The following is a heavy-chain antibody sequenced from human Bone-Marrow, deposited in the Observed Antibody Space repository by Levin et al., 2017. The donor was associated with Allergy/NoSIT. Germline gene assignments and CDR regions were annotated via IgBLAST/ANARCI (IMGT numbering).Heavy chain of an antibody. Sequence: SQTLSLTCAVYGESFSGSYWNWLRQSPGKGLEWIGEIHYSGNTNYNPSLTSRVTISVDTSKNQFSLTLNSVTAADTAVYYCAGVRRELDLKTYYYYYAMDVWGQGTTVTVSS. D-gene: IGHD1-1*01. V-gene: IGHV4-34*01. CDR1: GESFSGSY. J-gene: IGHJ6*02. CDR3: AGVRRELDLKTYYYYYAMDV. CDR2: IHYSGNT.